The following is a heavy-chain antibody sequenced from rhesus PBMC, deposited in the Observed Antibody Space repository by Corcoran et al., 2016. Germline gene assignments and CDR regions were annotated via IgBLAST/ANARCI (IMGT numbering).Heavy chain of an antibody. Sequence: QVQLQESGPGLVKPSETLSLTCAVSGGSISGYYWSWIRQPPGKGLEWIGNIDSNIAGPTYHPSLTSRVTISKTPSKHQFSLKLSSVTAADTAVYYFARGWGDYFDYWGQGVLVTVSS. V-gene: IGHV4-81*01. J-gene: IGHJ4*01. D-gene: IGHD3-34*01. CDR2: IDSNIAGP. CDR3: ARGWGDYFDY. CDR1: GGSISGYY.